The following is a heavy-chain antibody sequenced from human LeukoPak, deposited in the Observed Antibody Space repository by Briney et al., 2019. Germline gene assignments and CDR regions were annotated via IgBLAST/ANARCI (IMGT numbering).Heavy chain of an antibody. CDR3: AREHDYGDCIEYLDY. CDR2: ISGSGGST. CDR1: GFTFSSYG. D-gene: IGHD4-17*01. V-gene: IGHV3-23*01. Sequence: PGGSLRHSCTASGFTFSSYGMSWVRQAAGKGLEWVSAISGSGGSTYYADSVKGRFTISRDNSKNTLDLQMNGLRAEDTAVYYCAREHDYGDCIEYLDYWGQGTLVTVSS. J-gene: IGHJ4*02.